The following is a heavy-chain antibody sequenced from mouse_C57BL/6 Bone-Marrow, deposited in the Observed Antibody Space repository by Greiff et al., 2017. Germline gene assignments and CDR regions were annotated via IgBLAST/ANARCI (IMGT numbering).Heavy chain of an antibody. CDR3: TTHDGYSYYFDY. D-gene: IGHD2-3*01. Sequence: VQLQQSGAELVRPGASVKLSCTASGFNIKDDYMHWVKQRPEQGLEWIGWIDPENGDTEYASKFQGKATITADPSSNTAYLQLSSLTSEDTPVYYCTTHDGYSYYFDYWGQGTTLTVSS. V-gene: IGHV14-4*01. CDR1: GFNIKDDY. J-gene: IGHJ2*01. CDR2: IDPENGDT.